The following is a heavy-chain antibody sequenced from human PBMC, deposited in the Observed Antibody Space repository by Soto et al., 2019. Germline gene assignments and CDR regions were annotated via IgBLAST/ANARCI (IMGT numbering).Heavy chain of an antibody. CDR3: AKDLTENSRLSYY. CDR1: GFTFGNYA. CDR2: IVASGDST. V-gene: IGHV3-23*01. J-gene: IGHJ4*02. Sequence: EVQLLESGGHLAQPGGSLRLSCAASGFTFGNYAMSWVRQAPGKGLEWVSAIVASGDSTYYADSVKGRFTISRDNSKNTLYLQMNSLSAEDTAVYYCAKDLTENSRLSYYWGQGTLVTVSS. D-gene: IGHD1-20*01.